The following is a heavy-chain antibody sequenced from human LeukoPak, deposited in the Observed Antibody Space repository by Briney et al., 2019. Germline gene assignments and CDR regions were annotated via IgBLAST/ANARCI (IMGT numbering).Heavy chain of an antibody. CDR3: ARSIAAALGNFDY. D-gene: IGHD6-13*01. CDR2: IIPIFGTA. Sequence: SVTVSCKASGGTFSSYAISWVRQAPRQGLEWMGGIIPIFGTANYAQKFQGRVTITADESTSTAYMELSSLRSEDTAVYYCARSIAAALGNFDYWGQGTLVTVSS. CDR1: GGTFSSYA. J-gene: IGHJ4*02. V-gene: IGHV1-69*13.